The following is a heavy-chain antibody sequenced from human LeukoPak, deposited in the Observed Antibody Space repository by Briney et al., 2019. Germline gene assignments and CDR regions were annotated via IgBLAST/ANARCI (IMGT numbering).Heavy chain of an antibody. CDR1: GFTFDDYA. CDR3: AKDVSWRAAAGTEFDY. CDR2: ISWNSGTI. D-gene: IGHD6-13*01. V-gene: IGHV3-9*01. Sequence: PGGSLRLSCAASGFTFDDYAMRWVRQAPGKGLEWVSGISWNSGTIGYADSVKGRFTISRDNAKNSLYLQMNSLRAEDTALYCCAKDVSWRAAAGTEFDYWGQGTLVTVSS. J-gene: IGHJ4*02.